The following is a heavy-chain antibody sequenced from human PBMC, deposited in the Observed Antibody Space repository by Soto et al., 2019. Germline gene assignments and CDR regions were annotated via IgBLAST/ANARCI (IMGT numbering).Heavy chain of an antibody. D-gene: IGHD6-6*01. Sequence: GGSLSLSCAASGFTFSSYAVSWVRQAPGKGLEWVSAISGSGGSTYYADSVKGRFTISRDNSKNTLYLQMNSLRAEDTAVYYCAKGAYSSSSECMDVWGQGTTVTVSS. CDR2: ISGSGGST. J-gene: IGHJ6*02. CDR3: AKGAYSSSSECMDV. CDR1: GFTFSSYA. V-gene: IGHV3-23*01.